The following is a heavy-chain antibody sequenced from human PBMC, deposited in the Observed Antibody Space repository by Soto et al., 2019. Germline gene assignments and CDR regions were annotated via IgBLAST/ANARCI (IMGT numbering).Heavy chain of an antibody. D-gene: IGHD1-7*01. CDR3: ARVLTGTIDWFDP. J-gene: IGHJ5*02. Sequence: SETLSLTCAVSGGSFRGFYWTWIRQSPGKGLEWLGDINHVGITNYNPSLKSRVTISVDTSKNQFSLKLSSVTAADTAVYYCARVLTGTIDWFDPWGQGTLVTVSS. CDR1: GGSFRGFY. CDR2: INHVGIT. V-gene: IGHV4-34*09.